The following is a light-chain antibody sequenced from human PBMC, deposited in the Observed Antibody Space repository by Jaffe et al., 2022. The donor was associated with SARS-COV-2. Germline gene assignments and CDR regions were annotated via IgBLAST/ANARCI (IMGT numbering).Light chain of an antibody. Sequence: EIVMTQSPATLSVSPGERATLSCRASQSVSSNLAWYQQKPGQAPRLLIYGASTRATGIPARFSGSGSGTEFTLTISSLQSEDFAVYYCQQYNNPPGVVYTFGQGTKLEIK. J-gene: IGKJ2*01. CDR3: QQYNNPPGVVYT. CDR1: QSVSSN. CDR2: GAS. V-gene: IGKV3-15*01.